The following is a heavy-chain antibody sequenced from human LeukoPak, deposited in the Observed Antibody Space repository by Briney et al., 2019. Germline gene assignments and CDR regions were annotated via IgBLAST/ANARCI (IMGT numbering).Heavy chain of an antibody. V-gene: IGHV7-4-1*02. CDR1: GYKFISYA. D-gene: IGHD3-10*01. J-gene: IGHJ4*02. CDR3: ARGGYYGGSGTYGFFDY. Sequence: GASVKVSCKGSGYKFISYAINWVRQAPGQGLEWMGWINTETGNPTYAQGFTGQFVFSVDTSVSTTYLQISSLRTEDTAVYYCARGGYYGGSGTYGFFDYWGQGSLVTVSS. CDR2: INTETGNP.